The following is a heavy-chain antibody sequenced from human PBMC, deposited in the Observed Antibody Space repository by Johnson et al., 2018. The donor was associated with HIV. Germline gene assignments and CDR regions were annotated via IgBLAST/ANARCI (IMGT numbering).Heavy chain of an antibody. D-gene: IGHD3-22*01. CDR2: IRYDGSNK. CDR3: AREDSSGYFDGFDV. V-gene: IGHV3-30*02. J-gene: IGHJ3*01. CDR1: GFTFSSYG. Sequence: QVQLVESGGGVVQPGGSLRLSCAASGFTFSSYGMHWVRQAPGKGLEWVAFIRYDGSNKYYADYVKGRFTISRDNSKNTMYLQMNSLRAEDTAVYYCAREDSSGYFDGFDVWGQGTMVTVSS.